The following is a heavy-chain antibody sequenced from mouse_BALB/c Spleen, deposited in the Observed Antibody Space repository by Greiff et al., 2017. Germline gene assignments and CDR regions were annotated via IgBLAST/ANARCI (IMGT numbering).Heavy chain of an antibody. J-gene: IGHJ1*01. CDR3: TRGFTTVVAWYFDV. CDR2: IYPGSGST. Sequence: LQQPGSELVRPGASVKLSCKASGYTFTSYWMHWVKQRPGQGLEWIGNIYPGSGSTNYDEKFKSKATLTVDTSSSTAYMQLSSLTSEDSAVYYCTRGFTTVVAWYFDVWGAGTTVTVSA. D-gene: IGHD1-1*01. V-gene: IGHV1S22*01. CDR1: GYTFTSYW.